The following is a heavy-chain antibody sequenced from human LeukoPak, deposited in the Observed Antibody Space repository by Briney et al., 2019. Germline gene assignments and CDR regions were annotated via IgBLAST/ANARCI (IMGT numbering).Heavy chain of an antibody. CDR3: ARAKSVTMIVVVITSAFDY. CDR2: IFHSGST. J-gene: IGHJ4*02. D-gene: IGHD3-22*01. V-gene: IGHV4-38-2*02. CDR1: GYSISSGYY. Sequence: SETLSLTCTVSGYSISSGYYWGWIRQPPGKGLEWIGSIFHSGSTYYNPSLKSRVTISVDTSKNQFSLKLSSVTAADTAVYYCARAKSVTMIVVVITSAFDYWGQGTLVTVSS.